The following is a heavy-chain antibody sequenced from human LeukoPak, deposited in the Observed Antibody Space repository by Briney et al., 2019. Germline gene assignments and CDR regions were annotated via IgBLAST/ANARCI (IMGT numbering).Heavy chain of an antibody. CDR3: ARELVAGLYYYYGMDV. Sequence: PSQTLSLTCAISGDSVSSNSAAWHWIRQSPSRGLEWLGRTYYRSKWYNDYAVSVKSRITINPDTSKNQFSLQLNSVTPEDTAVYYCARELVAGLYYYYGMDVWGQGTTVTVSS. D-gene: IGHD6-19*01. V-gene: IGHV6-1*01. CDR2: TYYRSKWYN. J-gene: IGHJ6*02. CDR1: GDSVSSNSAA.